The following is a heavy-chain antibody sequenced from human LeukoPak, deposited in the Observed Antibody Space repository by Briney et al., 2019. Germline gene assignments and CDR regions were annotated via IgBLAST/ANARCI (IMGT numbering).Heavy chain of an antibody. V-gene: IGHV3-21*01. J-gene: IGHJ5*02. CDR2: ISSSSSYI. CDR3: ARGILPIVVVPAATFEP. D-gene: IGHD2-2*01. Sequence: GGSLRLSCAASGFTFNSYSMNWVRQAPGKGLEWVSSISSSSSYIYYADSVKGRFTISRGNAKNSLYLQMNSLRAEDTAVYYCARGILPIVVVPAATFEPWGQGTLVTVSS. CDR1: GFTFNSYS.